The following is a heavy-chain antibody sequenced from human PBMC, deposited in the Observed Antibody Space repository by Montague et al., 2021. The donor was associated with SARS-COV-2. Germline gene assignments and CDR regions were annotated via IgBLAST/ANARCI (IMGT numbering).Heavy chain of an antibody. CDR3: ARVYGAHITIFEVVRKYWYFDS. D-gene: IGHD2-15*01. CDR1: GGSFNDFC. V-gene: IGHV4-34*01. J-gene: IGHJ2*01. CDR2: INHNGRT. Sequence: SETLSLTCAVYGGSFNDFCWSWIRQPPGKGLEWIADINHNGRTKYNPSLLSRVSVSVDPPKNQFSLRLTSVTAADTAVYYCARVYGAHITIFEVVRKYWYFDSWGRGTLVTVSS.